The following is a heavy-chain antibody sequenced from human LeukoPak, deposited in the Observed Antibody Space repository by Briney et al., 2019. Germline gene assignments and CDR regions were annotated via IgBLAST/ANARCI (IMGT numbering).Heavy chain of an antibody. D-gene: IGHD1-1*01. Sequence: GGSLRLSCSASGFTFSSYAMHWVRQAPGKGLQYESGVSSDGGRTYYADSVKGRSTISRDNSKNTLSLQMSSLRPEDTAVYYCVKDINNWYEGLDFWGQGTLVTVSS. CDR3: VKDINNWYEGLDF. CDR1: GFTFSSYA. CDR2: VSSDGGRT. V-gene: IGHV3-64D*06. J-gene: IGHJ4*02.